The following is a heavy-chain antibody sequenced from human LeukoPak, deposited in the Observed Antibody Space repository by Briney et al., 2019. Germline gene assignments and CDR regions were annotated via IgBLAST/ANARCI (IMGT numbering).Heavy chain of an antibody. D-gene: IGHD3-22*01. Sequence: GGSLRLSCTASGFTFNSYGMNWVRQAPGKGLEWVAFIQYDGSNKYYADSVKGRFTVSRDNSKTTVYLQMNDLRGEDTAVYYCTKAKGQSWLFSHYWGRGTLVTVSS. CDR1: GFTFNSYG. CDR2: IQYDGSNK. V-gene: IGHV3-30*02. J-gene: IGHJ4*02. CDR3: TKAKGQSWLFSHY.